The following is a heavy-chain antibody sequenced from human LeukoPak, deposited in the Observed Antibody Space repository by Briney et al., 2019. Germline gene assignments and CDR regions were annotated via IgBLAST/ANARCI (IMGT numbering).Heavy chain of an antibody. J-gene: IGHJ5*02. Sequence: SETLSLTCTVSGGSISSYYWSWIRQPPGKGLEWIGYIYYSGSTGSNPSLKSRVTISVDTSKNQFSLKLSSVTAADTAVYYCAGSPYSSSPYKWFDPWGQGTLVTVSS. CDR2: IYYSGST. CDR1: GGSISSYY. V-gene: IGHV4-59*08. D-gene: IGHD6-6*01. CDR3: AGSPYSSSPYKWFDP.